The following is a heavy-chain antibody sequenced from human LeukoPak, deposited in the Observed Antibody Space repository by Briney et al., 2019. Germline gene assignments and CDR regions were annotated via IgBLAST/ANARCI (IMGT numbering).Heavy chain of an antibody. CDR2: IKHSGST. CDR1: GGSFSGYY. J-gene: IGHJ4*02. CDR3: ARSGDYANY. Sequence: PSETLSLTCAVYGGSFSGYYWSWIRQPPGKGLEWIGEIKHSGSTNYTPYLKSRVTISVDTSKNQLSLKLSYVTAADTAVYYCARSGDYANYWGQGTLVTVSS. D-gene: IGHD2-21*02. V-gene: IGHV4-34*01.